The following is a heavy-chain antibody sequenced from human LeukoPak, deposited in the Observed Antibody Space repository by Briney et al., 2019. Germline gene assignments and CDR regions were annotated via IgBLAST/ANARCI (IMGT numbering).Heavy chain of an antibody. D-gene: IGHD5-24*01. J-gene: IGHJ4*02. CDR1: GFMFSSNW. V-gene: IGHV3-7*03. Sequence: GGSPRLSCAASGFMFSSNWMSRVRLAPGKGLEWVANIKEDGTETYVDSVKGRFTISRDNAKNSLYLQMNSLRVEDTAVYYCAKEGRSLQTYWGQGTLVTVSS. CDR2: IKEDGTET. CDR3: AKEGRSLQTY.